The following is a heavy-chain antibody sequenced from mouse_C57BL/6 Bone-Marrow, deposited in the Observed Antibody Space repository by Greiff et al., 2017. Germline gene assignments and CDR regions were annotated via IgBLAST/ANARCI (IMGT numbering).Heavy chain of an antibody. J-gene: IGHJ3*01. CDR3: ARHGITTVVAPAWFAY. V-gene: IGHV5-6*01. CDR1: GFTFSSYG. Sequence: EVQRVESGGDLVKPGGSLKLSCAASGFTFSSYGMSWVRQTPDKRLEWVATISSGGSYTYYPDSVKGRFTISRDNAKNTLYLQMSSLKSEDTAMYYCARHGITTVVAPAWFAYWGQGTLVTVSA. D-gene: IGHD1-1*01. CDR2: ISSGGSYT.